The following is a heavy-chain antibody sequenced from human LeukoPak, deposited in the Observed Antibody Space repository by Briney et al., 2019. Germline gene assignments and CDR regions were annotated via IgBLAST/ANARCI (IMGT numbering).Heavy chain of an antibody. J-gene: IGHJ4*02. V-gene: IGHV3-74*01. CDR2: ISDDGSYT. CDR1: GFSFSIHW. CDR3: ASFGISWRSSY. Sequence: TGGSLRLSCAASGFSFSIHWVHWVRQAPGKGLVWVSRISDDGSYTSNVDSVKGRFTISRDNVNNMLYLHMNSLRAEDTAVYYCASFGISWRSSYWGQGTLVTVSS. D-gene: IGHD2-21*01.